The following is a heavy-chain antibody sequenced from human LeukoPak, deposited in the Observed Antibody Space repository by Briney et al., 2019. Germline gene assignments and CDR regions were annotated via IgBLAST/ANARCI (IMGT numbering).Heavy chain of an antibody. CDR3: AKVKASLRYFDWFDAFDI. V-gene: IGHV3-23*01. D-gene: IGHD3-9*01. CDR2: ISGSGGST. CDR1: GFTFSSYA. J-gene: IGHJ3*02. Sequence: GGSLRLSCAASGFTFSSYAMSWVRQAPGKGLEWVSAISGSGGSTYYADSVKGRFTISRDNSKNTLYLQMNSLRAEDTAVYYCAKVKASLRYFDWFDAFDIWGQGTWSPSLQ.